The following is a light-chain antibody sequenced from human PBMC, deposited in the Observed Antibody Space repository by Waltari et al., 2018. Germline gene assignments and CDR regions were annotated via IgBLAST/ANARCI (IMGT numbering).Light chain of an antibody. CDR3: MFWPNNVWL. Sequence: QPLLNHPLSSSAPTRDSARLTRTPLCVINIATFIISWYQPKQGRPPRFLLYFKSDSEKAQGSGVPSRVAGSKDASANAGILLMSGLQSEDEADYYCMFWPNNVWLFVVGTKLTVL. CDR2: FKSDSEK. CDR1: CVINIATFI. J-gene: IGLJ3*02. V-gene: IGLV5-37*01.